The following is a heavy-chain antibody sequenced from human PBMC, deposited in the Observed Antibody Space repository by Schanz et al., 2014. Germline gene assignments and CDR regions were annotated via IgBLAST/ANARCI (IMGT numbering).Heavy chain of an antibody. CDR1: GFTFTDYY. V-gene: IGHV3-11*06. D-gene: IGHD3-16*01. Sequence: QVQLVESGGGLVKPGGSLRLSCAASGFTFTDYYISWIRQAPGMGLEWVSYISHNTFYTDYADSVKGRFTISRDNAKNSLYLQMSSLRAEDTAVYYCARGTPFLCDYWGQGTLVTVSS. J-gene: IGHJ4*02. CDR2: ISHNTFYT. CDR3: ARGTPFLCDY.